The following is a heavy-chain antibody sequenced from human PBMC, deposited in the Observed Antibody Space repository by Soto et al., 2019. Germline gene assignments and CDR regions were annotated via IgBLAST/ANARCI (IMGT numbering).Heavy chain of an antibody. J-gene: IGHJ6*04. Sequence: SETLSLTCTVSGGSISSYYWSWIRQPRGKGLEWIGYIYYSGSTNYNASLKSRVTISVDTSKNQFSRKQSAVTAADTAVYYCARQSNYFYYGMDVWGKGTTVTVSS. CDR1: GGSISSYY. V-gene: IGHV4-59*01. D-gene: IGHD6-6*01. CDR3: ARQSNYFYYGMDV. CDR2: IYYSGST.